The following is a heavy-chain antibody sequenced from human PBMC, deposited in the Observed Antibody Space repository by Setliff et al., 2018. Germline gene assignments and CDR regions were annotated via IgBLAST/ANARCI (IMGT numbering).Heavy chain of an antibody. J-gene: IGHJ4*02. V-gene: IGHV4-39*01. D-gene: IGHD1-1*01. Sequence: SETLSLTCTVSGGSISSSSYYWGWIRQPPGEGLEWIGSIYYSGSTHYNPSLKSRVTISVDTSKNQFSLKLSSVTAADTAVYYCARLSQGDGYNYRYYFDYWGQGTLVTV. CDR2: IYYSGST. CDR3: ARLSQGDGYNYRYYFDY. CDR1: GGSISSSSYY.